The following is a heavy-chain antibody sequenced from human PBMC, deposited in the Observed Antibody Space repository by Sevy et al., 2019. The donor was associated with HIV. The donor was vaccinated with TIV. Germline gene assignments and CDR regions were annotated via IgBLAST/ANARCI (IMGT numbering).Heavy chain of an antibody. CDR3: AKDQGAAKYYYDNSGYWDY. J-gene: IGHJ4*02. CDR1: GFTFSAHG. CDR2: ISHDGSDK. D-gene: IGHD3-22*01. V-gene: IGHV3-30*18. Sequence: GGSLRLSCAASGFTFSAHGMHWVRQAPGKGLEWVALISHDGSDKYYAHSVTGRFTISRDNSKNTLYLQMNSLRAEDTAVYYCAKDQGAAKYYYDNSGYWDYWGQGTLVTVSS.